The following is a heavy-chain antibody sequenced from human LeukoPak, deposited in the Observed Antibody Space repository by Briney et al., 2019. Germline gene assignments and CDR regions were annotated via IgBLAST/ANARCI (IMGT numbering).Heavy chain of an antibody. D-gene: IGHD5-18*01. CDR3: ARERGYIYGYGGMDV. V-gene: IGHV3-30-3*01. J-gene: IGHJ6*02. Sequence: QPGRSLRLSCAASGFTFSSYAMHWVRQAPGKGLEWVAVISYDGSNKYYADSVKGRFTFSRDNSKNTLWLQMNSLRVDDTAVYYCARERGYIYGYGGMDVWGQGTTVTVSS. CDR2: ISYDGSNK. CDR1: GFTFSSYA.